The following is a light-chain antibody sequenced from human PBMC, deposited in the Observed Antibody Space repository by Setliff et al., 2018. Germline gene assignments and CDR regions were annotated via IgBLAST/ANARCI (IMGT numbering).Light chain of an antibody. CDR2: DVS. V-gene: IGLV2-14*03. CDR1: SSDVGAYDY. CDR3: GSYAGYNNFDV. J-gene: IGLJ1*01. Sequence: QSVLTQPASVSGSPGQSITISCTGSSSDVGAYDYVSWYQHHPGRAPKFMIYDVSKRPSGVSNRFSGSKSGNTASLTISGLQAEDEADYYCGSYAGYNNFDVFGTGTKVTVL.